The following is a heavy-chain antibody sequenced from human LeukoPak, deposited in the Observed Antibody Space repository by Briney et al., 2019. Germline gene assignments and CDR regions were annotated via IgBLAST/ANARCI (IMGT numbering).Heavy chain of an antibody. CDR2: ISGSGGST. CDR3: AKDILAAAGPSVYYYGMDV. Sequence: PGGSLRLSCAASGFTFSSYSMSWVRQAPGKGLEWVSAISGSGGSTYYADSVKGRFTISRDNSKNTLYLQMNSLRAEDTAVYYCAKDILAAAGPSVYYYGMDVWGQGTTVTVSS. CDR1: GFTFSSYS. J-gene: IGHJ6*02. D-gene: IGHD6-13*01. V-gene: IGHV3-23*01.